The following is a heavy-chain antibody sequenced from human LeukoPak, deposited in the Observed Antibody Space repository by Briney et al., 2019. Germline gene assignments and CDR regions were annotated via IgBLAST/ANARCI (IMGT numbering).Heavy chain of an antibody. CDR3: ARDGATFSGYDWYYYMDV. J-gene: IGHJ6*03. Sequence: GGSLRLSCAASGFTFGNYNMNWVRQAPGKGLEWVSSITSTSSYIYYADSVKGRFTISRDNAKNSLYLQMNSLRAEDTAVYYCARDGATFSGYDWYYYMDVWGKGTTVTVSS. CDR2: ITSTSSYI. CDR1: GFTFGNYN. V-gene: IGHV3-21*01. D-gene: IGHD5-12*01.